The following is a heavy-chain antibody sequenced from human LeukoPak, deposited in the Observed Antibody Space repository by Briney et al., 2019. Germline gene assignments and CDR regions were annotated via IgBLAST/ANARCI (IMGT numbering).Heavy chain of an antibody. V-gene: IGHV3-30*02. CDR2: IRYDGSNK. D-gene: IGHD3-10*01. CDR1: GFTFSSYG. CDR3: ARDARYYGSGNYYMDV. Sequence: GGSLRLSCAASGFTFSSYGMHWVRQAPGKGLEWVAFIRYDGSNKYYADSVKGRFTISRDNSKNTLYLQMNSLRAEDTAVYYCARDARYYGSGNYYMDVWGKGTTVTVSS. J-gene: IGHJ6*03.